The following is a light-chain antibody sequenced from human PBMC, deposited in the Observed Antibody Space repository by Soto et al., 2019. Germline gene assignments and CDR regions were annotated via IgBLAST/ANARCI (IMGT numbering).Light chain of an antibody. CDR3: QQYNSYSLYA. J-gene: IGKJ2*01. CDR2: KAS. V-gene: IGKV1-5*03. Sequence: DIQMTQSPSTLSASVGDRVTITCRASQSISSWLAWYQQKPGKAPKLLIYKASSLESGVPSRFSGSGSGTEFTLTISSLQPDDFAFYYRQQYNSYSLYAFGQGTKLEIK. CDR1: QSISSW.